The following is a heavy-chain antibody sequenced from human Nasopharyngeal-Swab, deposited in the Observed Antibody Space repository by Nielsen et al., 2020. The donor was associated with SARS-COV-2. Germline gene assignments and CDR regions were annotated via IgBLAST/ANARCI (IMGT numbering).Heavy chain of an antibody. CDR2: ISAYNGNT. Sequence: WVRQAPGQGLEWMGWISAYNGNTNYAQKLQGRVTMTTDTSTSTAYMELRSLRSDDTAVYYCARDYTAIPSVMRNYYHYGMDVWGQGTTVTVSS. CDR3: ARDYTAIPSVMRNYYHYGMDV. D-gene: IGHD2-2*02. J-gene: IGHJ6*02. V-gene: IGHV1-18*01.